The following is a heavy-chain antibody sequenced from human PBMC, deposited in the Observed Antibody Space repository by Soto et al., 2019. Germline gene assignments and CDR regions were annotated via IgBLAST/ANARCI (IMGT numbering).Heavy chain of an antibody. CDR1: GYSFTSYW. J-gene: IGHJ6*02. CDR3: ARLSSYCSSTSCYNPHVYGMDV. CDR2: IYPGDSDT. V-gene: IGHV5-51*01. D-gene: IGHD2-2*02. Sequence: GESLKISCKGSGYSFTSYWIGWVRQMPGKGLEWMGIIYPGDSDTRYSPSFQGQVTISADKSISTAYLQWSSLKASDTAMYYCARLSSYCSSTSCYNPHVYGMDVWGQGTTVTVSS.